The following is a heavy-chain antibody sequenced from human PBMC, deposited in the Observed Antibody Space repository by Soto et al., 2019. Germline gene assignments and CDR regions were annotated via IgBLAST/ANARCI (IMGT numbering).Heavy chain of an antibody. V-gene: IGHV4-39*01. Sequence: SETLSLTCTVSGGSISSSSYYWGWIRQPPGKGLERIGSIYYSGSTYYNPYLKSRVTISVDTSKYHFSLKLSSVTVADTAVYYCSRHDSEMATMRWGFDYWGEGTLVTVSS. D-gene: IGHD5-12*01. CDR3: SRHDSEMATMRWGFDY. CDR1: GGSISSSSYY. CDR2: IYYSGST. J-gene: IGHJ4*02.